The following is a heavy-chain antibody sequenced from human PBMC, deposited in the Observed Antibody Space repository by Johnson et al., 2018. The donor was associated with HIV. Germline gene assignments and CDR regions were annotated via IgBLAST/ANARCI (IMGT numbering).Heavy chain of an antibody. CDR1: GFTVSSIY. D-gene: IGHD3-3*01. J-gene: IGHJ3*02. CDR3: AREEVTIFGVAYDAFDI. V-gene: IGHV3-66*01. CDR2: IFSVGNT. Sequence: MLLVESGGGLVQPGGSLRLSCAASGFTVSSIYMSWVRQAPGKGLEWVSVIFSVGNTYYADSVKGRFTISRDNTKNSLYLQMNSLRAEDTAVYYCAREEVTIFGVAYDAFDIWGQGTMVTVSS.